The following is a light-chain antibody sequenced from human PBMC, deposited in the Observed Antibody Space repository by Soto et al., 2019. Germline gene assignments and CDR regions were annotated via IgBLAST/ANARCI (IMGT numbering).Light chain of an antibody. J-gene: IGLJ2*01. V-gene: IGLV2-14*01. CDR3: ISFRGTSTPL. CDR2: EVT. Sequence: QSALTQPASVSGSPVQSITISCTGTTSDVGGYQYVSWYQQHPGKAPKVIIYEVTNRPSGVSNRFSGSKSGNTSSLTISGLQAEDDADYYCISFRGTSTPLVGGGTKLTVL. CDR1: TSDVGGYQY.